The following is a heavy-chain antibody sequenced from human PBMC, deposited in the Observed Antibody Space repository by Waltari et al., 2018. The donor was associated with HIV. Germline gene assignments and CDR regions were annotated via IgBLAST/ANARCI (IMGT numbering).Heavy chain of an antibody. J-gene: IGHJ4*02. CDR1: GGSISSSSYY. Sequence: QLQLQESGPGLVKPLETLSLTCTVSGGSISSSSYYWGWIRQPPGKGLEWIGIIYYSGNTYYNPSLKSRVTISVDTSKNQFSLELSSVTAADTAVYYCARQNYYGSGNYDSVWGQGTLVTVSS. CDR3: ARQNYYGSGNYDSV. V-gene: IGHV4-39*01. D-gene: IGHD3-10*01. CDR2: IYYSGNT.